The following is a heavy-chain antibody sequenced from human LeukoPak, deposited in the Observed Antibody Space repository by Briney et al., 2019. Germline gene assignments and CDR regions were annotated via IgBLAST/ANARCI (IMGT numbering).Heavy chain of an antibody. J-gene: IGHJ5*02. CDR2: ISSCSSYT. Sequence: PGGSLRLSCAAPGFTFSDYYMSWIRQAPGKGREWVSYISSCSSYTNYADSVKGRFTISRDNAKNSLYLQMNSLRGEDTAVYYCARDRPYYSNWFDPWGQGTLVTVSS. CDR3: ARDRPYYSNWFDP. V-gene: IGHV3-11*06. CDR1: GFTFSDYY. D-gene: IGHD4-11*01.